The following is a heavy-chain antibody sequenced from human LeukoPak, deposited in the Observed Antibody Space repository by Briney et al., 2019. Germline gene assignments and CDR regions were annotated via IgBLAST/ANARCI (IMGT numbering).Heavy chain of an antibody. Sequence: SETLSLTCTVSGGSISSSSYYWGRIRQPPGKGLEWIGSIYYSGSTYYNPSLKSRVTISVDTSKNQFSLKLSSVTAADTAVYYCARGTDIVVVPAAIPWFDPWCQGTLVTVSS. CDR3: ARGTDIVVVPAAIPWFDP. CDR2: IYYSGST. CDR1: GGSISSSSYY. V-gene: IGHV4-39*07. J-gene: IGHJ5*02. D-gene: IGHD2-2*01.